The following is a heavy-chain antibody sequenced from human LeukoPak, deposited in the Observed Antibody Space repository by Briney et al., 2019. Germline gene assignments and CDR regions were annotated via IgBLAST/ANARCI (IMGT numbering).Heavy chain of an antibody. CDR2: IYYSGST. CDR3: ARRYSSGWYHD. CDR1: GGSISSYY. V-gene: IGHV4-59*08. Sequence: SETLSFTCTVSGGSISSYYWSWIRQPPGKGLEWIGYIYYSGSTNYNPSLKSRVTISVDTSKNQFSLKLSSVTAADTAVYYCARRYSSGWYHDWGQGTLVTVSS. D-gene: IGHD6-19*01. J-gene: IGHJ4*02.